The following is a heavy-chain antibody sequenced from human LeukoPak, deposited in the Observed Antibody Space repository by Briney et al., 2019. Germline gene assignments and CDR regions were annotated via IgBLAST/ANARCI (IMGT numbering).Heavy chain of an antibody. Sequence: PGGSLRLSCAASGFTFSSYSMNWVRQAPGKGLEWVSSISGSSSYIYYADSVKGRFTISRDNAKNSLYLQMNSLRAEDTAVYYCARPLQYDSGFNFDYWGQGPLVTVSS. V-gene: IGHV3-21*01. CDR1: GFTFSSYS. CDR3: ARPLQYDSGFNFDY. CDR2: ISGSSSYI. D-gene: IGHD3-22*01. J-gene: IGHJ4*02.